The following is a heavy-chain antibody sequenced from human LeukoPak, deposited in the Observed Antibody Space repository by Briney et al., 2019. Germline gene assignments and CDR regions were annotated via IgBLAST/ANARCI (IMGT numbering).Heavy chain of an antibody. J-gene: IGHJ6*03. CDR3: ARGSPYYYYMDV. Sequence: PSETLSLTCTVSGYSISSGYYWGWIRQPPGKGLEWIGSIYHSGSTYYNPSLKSRVTISVDTSKNQFSLKLSSVTAADTAVYYCARGSPYYYYMDVWGKGTTVTISS. CDR1: GYSISSGYY. V-gene: IGHV4-38-2*02. CDR2: IYHSGST.